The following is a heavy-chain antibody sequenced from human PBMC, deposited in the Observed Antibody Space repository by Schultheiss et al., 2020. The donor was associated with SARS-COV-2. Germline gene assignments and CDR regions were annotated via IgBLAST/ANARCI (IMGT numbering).Heavy chain of an antibody. CDR2: ISYDGSNK. J-gene: IGHJ4*02. D-gene: IGHD3-10*01. V-gene: IGHV3-30*07. Sequence: GGSLRLSCAASGFTFSSYEMNWVRQAPGKGLEWVAVISYDGSNKYYADSVKGRFTISRDNSKNTLYLQMGSLRAEDTAVYYCAREGMVRGPFDYWGQGTLVTVSS. CDR1: GFTFSSYE. CDR3: AREGMVRGPFDY.